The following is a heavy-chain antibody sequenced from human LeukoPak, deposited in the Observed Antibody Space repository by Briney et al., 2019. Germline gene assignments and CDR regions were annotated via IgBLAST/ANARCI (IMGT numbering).Heavy chain of an antibody. CDR1: GYSISSGYY. CDR2: IYHSGST. J-gene: IGHJ6*03. Sequence: SETLSLTCAVSGYSISSGYYWGWIRQPPGEGLEWIGSIYHSGSTYYNPSLKSRVTISVDTSKNQFSLKLSSVTAADTAVYYCARSLGDYYYYYYMDVWGKGTTVTVSS. CDR3: ARSLGDYYYYYYMDV. D-gene: IGHD2-21*02. V-gene: IGHV4-38-2*01.